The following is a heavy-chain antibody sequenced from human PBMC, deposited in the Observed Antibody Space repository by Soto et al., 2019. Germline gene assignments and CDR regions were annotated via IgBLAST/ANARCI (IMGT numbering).Heavy chain of an antibody. CDR3: ARQDTRGYYYYYGMDV. CDR2: IYPGDSDT. D-gene: IGHD5-18*01. CDR1: GYTFSNYA. V-gene: IGHV5-51*01. Sequence: KVSCKASGYTFSNYAIHWVRQAPGKGLEWMGIIYPGDSDTRYSPSFQGQVTISADKSISTAYLQWSSLKASDTAMYYCARQDTRGYYYYYGMDVWGQGTTVTVSS. J-gene: IGHJ6*02.